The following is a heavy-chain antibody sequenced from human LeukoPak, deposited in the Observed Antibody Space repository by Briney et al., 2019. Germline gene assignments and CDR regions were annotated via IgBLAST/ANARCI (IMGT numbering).Heavy chain of an antibody. CDR2: ISYDEINT. D-gene: IGHD3-10*01. CDR3: AREGYYGSGSPPSLYFDY. J-gene: IGHJ4*02. V-gene: IGHV3-30-3*01. CDR1: GFTFSSYA. Sequence: GGSLRLSCAASGFTFSSYAMHWVRQAPGKGLEWVALISYDEINTYYADSVKGRFTISRDNSRSTLYLQMNSLRPEDTAIYYCAREGYYGSGSPPSLYFDYWGQGTLVTVSS.